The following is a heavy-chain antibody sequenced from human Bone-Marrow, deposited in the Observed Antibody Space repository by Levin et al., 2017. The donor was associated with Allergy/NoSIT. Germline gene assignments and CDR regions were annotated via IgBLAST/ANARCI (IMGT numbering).Heavy chain of an antibody. CDR2: ISWDGHST. D-gene: IGHD6-25*01. V-gene: IGHV3-43*01. CDR3: AKDMDIYGTGFNFDY. Sequence: GGSLRLSCAASGFIFDDYTMHWVRQAPGKGLEWVSLISWDGHSTNYADSVKGRFTISRDQSKNSLYLQMNRLRTEDTALYYCAKDMDIYGTGFNFDYWGQGTLVTVSS. CDR1: GFIFDDYT. J-gene: IGHJ4*02.